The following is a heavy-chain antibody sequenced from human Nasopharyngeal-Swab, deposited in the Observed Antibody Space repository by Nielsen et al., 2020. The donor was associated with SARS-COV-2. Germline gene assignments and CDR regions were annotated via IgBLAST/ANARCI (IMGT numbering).Heavy chain of an antibody. CDR2: IYYSGST. Sequence: SETLSLTCTVSGGSISSSGYYWSWIRQPPGKGLEWIGYIYYSGSTNYNPSLKSRVTISVDTSKNRFSLRLNSVTAADTAVYYCARPATTVQSDAFDIWGQGTMVTVS. CDR1: GGSISSSGYY. V-gene: IGHV4-61*05. J-gene: IGHJ3*02. CDR3: ARPATTVQSDAFDI. D-gene: IGHD1-1*01.